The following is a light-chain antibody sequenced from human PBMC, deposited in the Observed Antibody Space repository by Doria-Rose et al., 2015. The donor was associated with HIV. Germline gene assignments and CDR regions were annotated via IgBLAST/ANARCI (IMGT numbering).Light chain of an antibody. Sequence: IQMTQSPSSLSASTGDRVTITWRASQGISSYLAWYQQKPGKAPKLLIYAASTLQSGVPSRFSGSGSGTDFTLTISCLQSEDFAAYYCQQYYSYPRTFGQGTKLEIK. CDR3: QQYYSYPRT. V-gene: IGKV1-8*01. CDR2: AAS. J-gene: IGKJ2*01. CDR1: QGISSY.